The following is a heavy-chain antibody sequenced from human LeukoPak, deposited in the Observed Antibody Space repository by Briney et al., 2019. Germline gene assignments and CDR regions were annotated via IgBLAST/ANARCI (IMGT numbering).Heavy chain of an antibody. D-gene: IGHD2-8*01. J-gene: IGHJ6*04. CDR3: ARELLYYEGLDV. Sequence: SSETLSLTCTVSGDSISSGNFYWCWIRLPAGKGLELIGRIHSSGRTNYNPSLKSRVTLLVDSSKNELSLKLTSVTAADTAVYYCARELLYYEGLDVWGKGTAVTVSS. V-gene: IGHV4-61*02. CDR1: GDSISSGNFY. CDR2: IHSSGRT.